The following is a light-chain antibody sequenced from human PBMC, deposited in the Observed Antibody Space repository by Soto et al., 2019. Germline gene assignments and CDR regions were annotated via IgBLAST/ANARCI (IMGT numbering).Light chain of an antibody. CDR2: DNN. J-gene: IGLJ3*02. CDR3: GTWDSSLSPWV. CDR1: SSNIGNNY. V-gene: IGLV1-51*01. Sequence: SVLTQPPSVSAAPGQKVTISCSGSSSNIGNNYVSWYQQLPGTAPKLLIYDNNKRPSGIPDRFSGSKSGTSATLGITGLQTGDEADYYCGTWDSSLSPWVFGGGTKVTVL.